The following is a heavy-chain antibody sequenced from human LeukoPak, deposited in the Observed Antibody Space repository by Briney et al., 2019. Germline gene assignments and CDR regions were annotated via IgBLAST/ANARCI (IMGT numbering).Heavy chain of an antibody. J-gene: IGHJ3*02. CDR1: GGSISSSY. Sequence: PSETLSLTCTVSGGSISSSYWSWIRQPPGKGLEWIGYIYYSGSTNYNPSLKSRVTISVDTSKNQFSLKLSSVTAADTAVYYCARGLAFDIWGQGTMVTVSS. CDR3: ARGLAFDI. D-gene: IGHD3-22*01. V-gene: IGHV4-59*01. CDR2: IYYSGST.